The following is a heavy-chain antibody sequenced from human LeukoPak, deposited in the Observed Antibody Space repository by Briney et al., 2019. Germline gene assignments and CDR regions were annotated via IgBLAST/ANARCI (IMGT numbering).Heavy chain of an antibody. CDR1: GFTFSSYG. D-gene: IGHD3-10*02. Sequence: GSLILSCAASGFTFSSYGMHWVRQAPGKGLEWVAFIRNDGSNKYYADSVKGRFTISRDNSKNTLYLQMNSLRAEDTAVYYCANIFGESDYWGQGTLVTVSS. CDR2: IRNDGSNK. V-gene: IGHV3-30*02. CDR3: ANIFGESDY. J-gene: IGHJ4*02.